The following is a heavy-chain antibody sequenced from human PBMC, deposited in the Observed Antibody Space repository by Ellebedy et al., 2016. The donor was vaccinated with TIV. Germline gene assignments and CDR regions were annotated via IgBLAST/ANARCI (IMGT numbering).Heavy chain of an antibody. J-gene: IGHJ3*02. CDR2: MRQDGNDK. CDR3: ATDGSYGDYRSPAHAFER. V-gene: IGHV3-7*01. Sequence: GGSLRLSCAASGFSFRSYWMSWVRQAPGKGLEWVANMRQDGNDKYYVDSVRGRFTISRDNARNSLYLHMNSLRADDTGVYYCATDGSYGDYRSPAHAFERWGQGTMVIVSS. CDR1: GFSFRSYW. D-gene: IGHD4-17*01.